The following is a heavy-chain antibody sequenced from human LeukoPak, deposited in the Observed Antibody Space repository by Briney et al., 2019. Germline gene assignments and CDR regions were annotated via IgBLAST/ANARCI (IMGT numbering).Heavy chain of an antibody. CDR3: ARDHGRGSTYYFDD. V-gene: IGHV3-30*02. J-gene: IGHJ4*02. D-gene: IGHD3-10*01. Sequence: GGSLSLSCAASGFTFSSFGMLWVRQAPGQGRGGVAFILYGGTNKYYADSVRGRFSISRDTAKNSLYLQMHSLGVADTAVYYCARDHGRGSTYYFDDGGQGTLVTVAS. CDR2: ILYGGTNK. CDR1: GFTFSSFG.